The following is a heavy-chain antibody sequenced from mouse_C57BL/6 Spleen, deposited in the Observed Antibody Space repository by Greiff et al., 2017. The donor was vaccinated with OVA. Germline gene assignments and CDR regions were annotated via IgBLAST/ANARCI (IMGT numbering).Heavy chain of an antibody. Sequence: VMLVESGPGLVAPSQSLSITCTVSGFSLTSYAISWVRQPPGKGLEWLGVIWTGGGTNYNSALKSRLSISKDNSKSQVFLKMNSLQTDDTARYYCARNSYYYGSSYGYFDVWGTGTTVTVSS. CDR2: IWTGGGT. D-gene: IGHD1-1*01. CDR1: GFSLTSYA. CDR3: ARNSYYYGSSYGYFDV. V-gene: IGHV2-9-1*01. J-gene: IGHJ1*03.